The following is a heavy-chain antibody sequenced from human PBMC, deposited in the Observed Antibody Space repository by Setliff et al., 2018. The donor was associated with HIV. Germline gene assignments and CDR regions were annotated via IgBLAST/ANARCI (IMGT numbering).Heavy chain of an antibody. J-gene: IGHJ4*02. D-gene: IGHD2-2*01. CDR3: AHRKYDNAWRTLDS. Sequence: SGPTLVNPTQTLTLTCTFSGFSLTTSGVGVAWIRQPPGKALEWLATIYWTDDKHYNMSLNTRLTIAKDTSKNQVVLTMVNVDPIDTATYFCAHRKYDNAWRTLDSWGPGTLVTVSS. CDR2: IYWTDDK. V-gene: IGHV2-5*01. CDR1: GFSLTTSGVG.